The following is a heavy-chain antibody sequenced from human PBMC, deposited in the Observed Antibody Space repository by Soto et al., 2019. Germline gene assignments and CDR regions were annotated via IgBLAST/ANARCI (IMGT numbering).Heavy chain of an antibody. Sequence: GASVKVSCKASGGTFSSYAISWVRQAPGQGLEWMGGIIPIFGTANYAQKFQGRVTITADESTSTAYMELSSLRSEDTAVYYCARGVAAEYYFDYWGQGTLVTVSS. CDR3: ARGVAAEYYFDY. V-gene: IGHV1-69*13. J-gene: IGHJ4*02. CDR2: IIPIFGTA. CDR1: GGTFSSYA. D-gene: IGHD2-15*01.